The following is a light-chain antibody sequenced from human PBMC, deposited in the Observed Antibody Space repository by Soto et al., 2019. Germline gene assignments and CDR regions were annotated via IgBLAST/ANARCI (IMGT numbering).Light chain of an antibody. Sequence: QSALTQPPSASGSPGQSVTISCTGTSSDVGGYNYVSWYQQHPRKAPKLMIYEVSKRPSGVPDLFSGSKSGNTASLTVSVLQAEEEDDYYCSSYAGSNIVFGTGTQLTVL. CDR1: SSDVGGYNY. V-gene: IGLV2-8*01. CDR3: SSYAGSNIV. J-gene: IGLJ1*01. CDR2: EVS.